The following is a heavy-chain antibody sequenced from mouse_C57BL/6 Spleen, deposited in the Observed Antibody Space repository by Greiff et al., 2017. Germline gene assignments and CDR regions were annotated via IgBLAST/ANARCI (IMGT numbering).Heavy chain of an antibody. D-gene: IGHD4-1*01. CDR1: GFSLTSYG. CDR2: IWSGGST. V-gene: IGHV2-2*01. CDR3: ARRYQWDQGYYYAMDY. J-gene: IGHJ4*01. Sequence: QVQLQQSGPGLVQPSQSLSITCTVSGFSLTSYGVHWVRQSPGKGLEWLGVIWSGGSTDYNAAFISRLSISKDNSKSQVFFKMNSLQADDTAIYYCARRYQWDQGYYYAMDYWGQGTSVTVSS.